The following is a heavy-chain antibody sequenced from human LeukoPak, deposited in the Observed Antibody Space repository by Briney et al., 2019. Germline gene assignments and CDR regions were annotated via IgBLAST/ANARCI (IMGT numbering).Heavy chain of an antibody. Sequence: ASVKASCKASGGTFISYTISWVRQAPGQGLEWMGRIIPILGIANYAQKFQGRVTITADKSTSTAYMELSSLRSEDTAVYYCASINTVRRHDYWGQGTLVTVSS. CDR1: GGTFISYT. J-gene: IGHJ4*02. CDR2: IIPILGIA. D-gene: IGHD4-17*01. V-gene: IGHV1-69*02. CDR3: ASINTVRRHDY.